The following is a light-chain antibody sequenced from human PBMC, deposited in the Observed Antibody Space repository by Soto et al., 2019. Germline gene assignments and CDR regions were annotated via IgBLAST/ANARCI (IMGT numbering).Light chain of an antibody. J-gene: IGKJ5*01. CDR2: DAS. Sequence: DIQMTQSPSTLSASVGDRVAITCRASQSISTWLAWFQQKPGKAPKLLIYDASTLHSGVPSRFSGSGSGTEFTLTIGSLQPDDFATYYCQQYKSASPWTFGQGTRLEI. CDR1: QSISTW. V-gene: IGKV1-5*01. CDR3: QQYKSASPWT.